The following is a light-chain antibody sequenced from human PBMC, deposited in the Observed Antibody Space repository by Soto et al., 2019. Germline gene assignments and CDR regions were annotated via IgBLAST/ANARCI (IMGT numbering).Light chain of an antibody. J-gene: IGKJ1*01. V-gene: IGKV1-5*01. CDR3: LQYSSHSWT. CDR2: DAS. Sequence: GDIVTITCRASQSISSWLALYQQKPGKAPELLIFDASNLKSGVSSRFSGSGSGTEFTLTISRLQPDDVATYYCLQYSSHSWTFGQGTKVDIK. CDR1: QSISSW.